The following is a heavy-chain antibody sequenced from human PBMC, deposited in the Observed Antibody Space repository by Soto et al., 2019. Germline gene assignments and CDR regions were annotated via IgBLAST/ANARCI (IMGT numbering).Heavy chain of an antibody. CDR3: TTWSPPDDLLNS. J-gene: IGHJ1*01. D-gene: IGHD1-1*01. V-gene: IGHV3-49*04. Sequence: PGGSLSLSCSGSGFTFENYAVSWVRQAPGKGLEWLGAIRNRAYHVTTEYAPSVEGRFTISGDDSKDIDYLQMTSLQTDDTGVYFCTTWSPPDDLLNSWGQGTVVTVSS. CDR1: GFTFENYA. CDR2: IRNRAYHVTT.